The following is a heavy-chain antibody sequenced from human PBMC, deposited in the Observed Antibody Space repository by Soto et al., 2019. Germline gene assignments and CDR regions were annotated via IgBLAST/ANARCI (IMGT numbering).Heavy chain of an antibody. CDR1: GFTFSSYA. D-gene: IGHD6-6*01. V-gene: IGHV3-23*01. J-gene: IGHJ5*02. CDR2: ISGSGGST. CDR3: AKGGQLVFGLWFDP. Sequence: EVQLLESGGGLVQPGGSLRLSCAASGFTFSSYAMSWVRQAPGKGLEWVSAISGSGGSTYFADSVKGRFTISRDNSKNTLDRQMNSLRAEDTAVYYCAKGGQLVFGLWFDPWGQGTLVTVSS.